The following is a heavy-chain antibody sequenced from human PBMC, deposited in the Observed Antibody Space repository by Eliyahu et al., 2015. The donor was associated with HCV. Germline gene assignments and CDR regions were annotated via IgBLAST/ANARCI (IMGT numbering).Heavy chain of an antibody. CDR2: INSDGSST. D-gene: IGHD3-3*01. J-gene: IGHJ2*01. Sequence: FSSYWMHWVRQAPGKGLVWVXRINSDGSSTSYADSVKGRFTISRDNAKNTLYLQMNSLRAEDSAVYYCAGDTPDYDFWSGYYESHWYFDLWGRGTLVTVSS. CDR1: FSSYW. CDR3: AGDTPDYDFWSGYYESHWYFDL. V-gene: IGHV3-74*01.